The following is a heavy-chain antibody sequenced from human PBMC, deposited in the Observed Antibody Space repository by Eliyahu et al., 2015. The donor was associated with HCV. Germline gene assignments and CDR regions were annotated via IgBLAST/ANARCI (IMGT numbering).Heavy chain of an antibody. CDR3: ASGGGGIAVTGTGGWFDP. CDR1: GGSITTYY. Sequence: QVQLQESGPGLVKPSEXLSXTCTXSGGSITTYYWSWIRQPPGKGLEWIGYIHYTGXTNYNPSLKSRVTISLDTSKNQFSLSLTSVTAADTAMYYCASGGGGIAVTGTGGWFDPWGQGTLVTVSS. D-gene: IGHD6-19*01. V-gene: IGHV4-59*01. CDR2: IHYTGXT. J-gene: IGHJ5*02.